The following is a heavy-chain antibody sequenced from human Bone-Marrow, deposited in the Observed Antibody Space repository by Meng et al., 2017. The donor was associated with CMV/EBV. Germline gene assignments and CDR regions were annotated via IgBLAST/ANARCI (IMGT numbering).Heavy chain of an antibody. CDR3: ARGEGTTSNGFDY. V-gene: IGHV4-39*07. Sequence: SETLSLTCTVSGGSISSSTYYWGWIRQPPGKGLEWIGSIYHSGNTYYNPSLKSRVTISVDTSKSQFSLKLSFVTAANTAVYYCARGEGTTSNGFDYWGQGTLVTVSS. CDR2: IYHSGNT. J-gene: IGHJ4*02. D-gene: IGHD2/OR15-2a*01. CDR1: GGSISSSTYY.